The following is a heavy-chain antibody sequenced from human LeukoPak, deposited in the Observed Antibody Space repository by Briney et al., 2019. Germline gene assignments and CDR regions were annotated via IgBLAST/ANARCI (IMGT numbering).Heavy chain of an antibody. CDR1: GFTFSAYS. CDR3: AREFFGSD. J-gene: IGHJ4*02. Sequence: PGGSLRLSCAASGFTFSAYSMNWVRQAPGKGLEWVSFIIGSGDLIYYADSVKGRFTISRDNAKNSLYLQMNSLRVEDTAVYYCAREFFGSDWGQGTLVTVSS. D-gene: IGHD3-16*01. CDR2: IIGSGDLI. V-gene: IGHV3-21*05.